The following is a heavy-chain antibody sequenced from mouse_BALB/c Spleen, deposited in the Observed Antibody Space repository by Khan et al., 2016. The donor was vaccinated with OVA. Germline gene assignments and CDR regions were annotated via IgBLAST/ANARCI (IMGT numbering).Heavy chain of an antibody. D-gene: IGHD4-1*01. CDR3: ARISGGDFDY. CDR1: GYSITSDYA. CDR2: ISYSGNT. V-gene: IGHV3-2*02. J-gene: IGHJ2*01. Sequence: EVKVEESGPGLVKPSQSLPLTCTVTGYSITSDYAWNWIRQFPGNELEWMGFISYSGNTNYNPSLKSRISITRDTSENQFFLQLNSVTTEDTATYYCARISGGDFDYWGQGTTLTVSS.